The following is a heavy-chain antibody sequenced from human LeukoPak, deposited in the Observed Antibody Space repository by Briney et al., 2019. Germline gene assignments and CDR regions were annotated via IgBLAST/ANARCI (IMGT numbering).Heavy chain of an antibody. CDR1: GFTFSSYG. J-gene: IGHJ4*02. V-gene: IGHV3-33*06. CDR3: AKEALLWFGEFSHFDY. D-gene: IGHD3-10*01. Sequence: GGSLRLSCAASGFTFSSYGMHWVRQAPGKGLEWVAVIWYDGSNKYYADSVKGRFTISRDNSKNTLYLQMNSLRAEDTAVYYCAKEALLWFGEFSHFDYWGQGTLVTVSS. CDR2: IWYDGSNK.